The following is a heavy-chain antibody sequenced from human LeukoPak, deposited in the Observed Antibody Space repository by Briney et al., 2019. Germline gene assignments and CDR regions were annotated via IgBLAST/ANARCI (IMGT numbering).Heavy chain of an antibody. Sequence: GESLRLSCAASGFNFRSNGMYWVRQVPGKGLEWVAVIWYDGSNKYYGDSVKGRFTVSRDNSTNTLYLQMNSLRAEDTAVYYCARGGTSAAGIDYWGQGTLVTVSS. V-gene: IGHV3-33*07. D-gene: IGHD6-13*01. CDR3: ARGGTSAAGIDY. J-gene: IGHJ4*02. CDR2: IWYDGSNK. CDR1: GFNFRSNG.